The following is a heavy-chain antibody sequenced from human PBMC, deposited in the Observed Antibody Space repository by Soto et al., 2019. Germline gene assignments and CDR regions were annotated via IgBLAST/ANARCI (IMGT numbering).Heavy chain of an antibody. Sequence: EVQLVESGGGLVQPGGSLKLSCAASGFTFSGSAMHWVRQASGKGLEWIGRIRSKANNYATVYAASVKGRFTISRDDSKNTAHLQMNGLKTEDTAGYYCTRHALQYCGGDCYLLPYFDLWGRGTLVTVSS. J-gene: IGHJ2*01. CDR2: IRSKANNYAT. D-gene: IGHD2-21*02. CDR1: GFTFSGSA. V-gene: IGHV3-73*02. CDR3: TRHALQYCGGDCYLLPYFDL.